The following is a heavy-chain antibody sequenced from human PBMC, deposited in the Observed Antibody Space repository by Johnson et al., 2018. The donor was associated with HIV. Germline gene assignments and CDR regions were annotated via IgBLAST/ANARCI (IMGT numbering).Heavy chain of an antibody. V-gene: IGHV3-30*02. D-gene: IGHD6-6*01. CDR3: AREVGSWYSSSSGAFDI. CDR1: GFTFSSYG. Sequence: QMLLVESGGVVVQPGGSLRLSCAASGFTFSSYGMHWVRQAPGKGLEWVAFIRYDGSNKYYADSVKGRFTISRDNSKNTLYLQMNSLRAGDTAVYYCAREVGSWYSSSSGAFDIWGQGTMVTVSS. J-gene: IGHJ3*02. CDR2: IRYDGSNK.